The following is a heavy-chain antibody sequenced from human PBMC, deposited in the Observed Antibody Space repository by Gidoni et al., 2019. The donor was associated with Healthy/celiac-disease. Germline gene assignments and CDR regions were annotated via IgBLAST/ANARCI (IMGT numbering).Heavy chain of an antibody. Sequence: EVQLVESGGGLVQPGRSLRLSCTASGFTFGDYAMSWVRQAPGKGLEWVGFIRSKAYGGTTEYAASVKGRFTISRDDSKSIAYLQMNSLKTEDTAVYYCTRGGRRNDYIWGSYRYDLDYWGQGTLVTVSS. CDR1: GFTFGDYA. D-gene: IGHD3-16*02. CDR2: IRSKAYGGTT. J-gene: IGHJ4*02. CDR3: TRGGRRNDYIWGSYRYDLDY. V-gene: IGHV3-49*04.